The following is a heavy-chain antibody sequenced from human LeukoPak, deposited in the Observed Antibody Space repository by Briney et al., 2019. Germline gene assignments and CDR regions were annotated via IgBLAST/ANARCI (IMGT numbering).Heavy chain of an antibody. J-gene: IGHJ4*02. CDR2: FYYTGGT. CDR1: GGSVSDSSYY. D-gene: IGHD6-13*01. CDR3: GSSHSSSWYDF. Sequence: PSETLSLTCTVSGGSVSDSSYYWGWIRQPPGKGLEWIGSFYYTGGTYYSPSFRSRVIISADTSENQFSLYFHSVTAADTAVYFCGSSHSSSWYDFWGQGTLVTVSS. V-gene: IGHV4-39*07.